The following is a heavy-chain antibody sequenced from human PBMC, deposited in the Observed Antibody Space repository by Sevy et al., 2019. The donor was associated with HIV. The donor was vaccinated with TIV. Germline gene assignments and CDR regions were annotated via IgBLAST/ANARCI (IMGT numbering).Heavy chain of an antibody. CDR1: GFTVSSNY. D-gene: IGHD2-15*01. J-gene: IGHJ4*02. V-gene: IGHV3-53*01. CDR2: IYSGGST. CDR3: ARDGGGCSGGSCYSSLSFDY. Sequence: GGSLRLSCAASGFTVSSNYMSWVRQAPGKGLEWVSVIYSGGSTYYADSVKGRFTISRDNSKNTLYLQMNSLRAEDTAGYYCARDGGGCSGGSCYSSLSFDYWGQGTLVTVSS.